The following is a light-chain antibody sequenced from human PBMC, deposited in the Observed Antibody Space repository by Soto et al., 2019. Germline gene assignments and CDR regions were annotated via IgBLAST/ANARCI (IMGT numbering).Light chain of an antibody. J-gene: IGKJ4*01. CDR3: QQLNSYLALT. CDR1: LDIGSY. CDR2: GAF. V-gene: IGKV1-9*01. Sequence: DIQLTQSPSFLSASVGDRVTITCRASLDIGSYLAWYQQKPGEAPKLLVYGAFILQSGVPSRFSGGGSGTEFTLTISSLQPEDFATYYCQQLNSYLALTFGGGTKVEIK.